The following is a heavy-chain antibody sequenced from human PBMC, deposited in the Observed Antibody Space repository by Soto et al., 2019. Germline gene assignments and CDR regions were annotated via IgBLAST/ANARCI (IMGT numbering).Heavy chain of an antibody. J-gene: IGHJ4*02. Sequence: EVQLLESGGGLVQPGGSLRLSCAASGFTFSSYAMSWVRQAPGKGLEWVSAISGSGGSTYYADSVKGRFTFSRDNSNKSLSLQMNSLRAEDTAVYYCARRTSSLSFDYWGQGTLVSVSS. CDR1: GFTFSSYA. D-gene: IGHD2-2*01. CDR3: ARRTSSLSFDY. V-gene: IGHV3-23*01. CDR2: ISGSGGST.